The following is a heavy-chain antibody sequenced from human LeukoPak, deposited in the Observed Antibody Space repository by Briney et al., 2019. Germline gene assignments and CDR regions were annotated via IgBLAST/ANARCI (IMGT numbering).Heavy chain of an antibody. CDR3: AGDTPPGGDYYFDY. CDR1: GFTFSNSA. Sequence: GGSLRLSCAASGFTFSNSAMSWVRQAPGKGLEWVALIWNAGTNTYYADSVKGRFTISRDNSKNTLYLQMNSLRAEDTAVYYCAGDTPPGGDYYFDYWGQGTLVIVSS. V-gene: IGHV3-33*08. D-gene: IGHD3-16*01. J-gene: IGHJ4*02. CDR2: IWNAGTNT.